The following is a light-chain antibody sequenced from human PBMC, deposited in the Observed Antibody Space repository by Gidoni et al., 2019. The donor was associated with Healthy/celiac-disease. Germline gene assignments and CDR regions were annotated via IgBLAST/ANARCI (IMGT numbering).Light chain of an antibody. J-gene: IGLJ1*01. V-gene: IGLV1-44*01. CDR1: SSNIGSNT. Sequence: QSVLTHPPSASGTPRQRVPISCSGSSSNIGSNTVNWYQQVPGTAPKLLIYSNNPRTSGVPDRCSGSTSGTSACLAISGLQSEDEADYYCAAWDDSLNGYVFGPGTKVTVL. CDR3: AAWDDSLNGYV. CDR2: SNN.